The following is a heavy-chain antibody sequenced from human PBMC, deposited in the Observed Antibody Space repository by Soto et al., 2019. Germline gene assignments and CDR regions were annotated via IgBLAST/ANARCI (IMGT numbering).Heavy chain of an antibody. J-gene: IGHJ4*02. CDR3: ARVAYSGYDKACFDY. V-gene: IGHV3-33*01. D-gene: IGHD5-12*01. Sequence: QVQLVESGGGVVQPGRSLRLSCAASGFTFSSYGMHWVRQAPGKGLEWVAVIWYDGSNKYYADSVKGRFTISRDNSKNTLYLQMNSLRAEDTAVYYCARVAYSGYDKACFDYWGQGTLVTVSS. CDR2: IWYDGSNK. CDR1: GFTFSSYG.